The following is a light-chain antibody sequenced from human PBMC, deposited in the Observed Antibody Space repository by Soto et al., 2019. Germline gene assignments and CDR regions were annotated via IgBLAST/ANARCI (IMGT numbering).Light chain of an antibody. J-gene: IGKJ3*01. CDR1: QNINTY. CDR2: DAA. Sequence: DIQMTQSPYSLSAAVGDRVTIACRASQNINTYLNWYQQKPGKAPKPLIFDAASSQSGVPSRFSGGGSRTVFTLTITSLQPENFATYYCQHTSRAPFTLGPGTKVY. V-gene: IGKV1-39*01. CDR3: QHTSRAPFT.